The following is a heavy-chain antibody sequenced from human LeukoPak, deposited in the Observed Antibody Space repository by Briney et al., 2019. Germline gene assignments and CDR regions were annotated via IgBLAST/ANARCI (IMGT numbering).Heavy chain of an antibody. Sequence: GGSLRLSCAASGFTFSSYGMHWVRQAPGKGLEWVAVISYDGSNKYYADSVKGRFAISRDNSKNTLYLQMNSLRAEDTAVYYCAKDLEQQLDGYYFDYWGQGTLVTVSS. CDR2: ISYDGSNK. J-gene: IGHJ4*02. V-gene: IGHV3-30*18. CDR3: AKDLEQQLDGYYFDY. CDR1: GFTFSSYG. D-gene: IGHD6-13*01.